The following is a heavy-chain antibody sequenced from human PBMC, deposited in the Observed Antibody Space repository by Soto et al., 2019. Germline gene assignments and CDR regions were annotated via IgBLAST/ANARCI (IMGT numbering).Heavy chain of an antibody. Sequence: QVQLQESGPGLVKPSQTLSLTCTVSGGSISSGGYYWSWIRQHPGKGLEWIGYIYYSGSTYYNPSLKSGVTISVDTSKNQSPLKLSSVTAADTAVYYCARDQRSYDSSGYYRLYYFDYWGQGTLVTVSS. CDR2: IYYSGST. V-gene: IGHV4-31*03. D-gene: IGHD3-22*01. CDR1: GGSISSGGYY. J-gene: IGHJ4*02. CDR3: ARDQRSYDSSGYYRLYYFDY.